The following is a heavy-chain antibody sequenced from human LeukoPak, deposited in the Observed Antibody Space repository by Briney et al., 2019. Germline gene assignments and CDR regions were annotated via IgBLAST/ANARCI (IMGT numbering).Heavy chain of an antibody. CDR2: IYPGDSDT. CDR1: GYSFTSYW. CDR3: ARRISYSSDWYWDDY. V-gene: IGHV5-51*01. J-gene: IGHJ4*02. Sequence: GESLKISCKGSGYSFTSYWIGWVRQMPGKGLEWMGIIYPGDSDTRYSPSFQGRVTISADKSISTAYLQWSSLKASDTAMYYCARRISYSSDWYWDDYWGQGTLVTVSS. D-gene: IGHD6-19*01.